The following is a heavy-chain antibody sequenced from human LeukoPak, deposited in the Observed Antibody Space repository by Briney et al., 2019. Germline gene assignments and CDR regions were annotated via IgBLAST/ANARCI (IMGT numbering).Heavy chain of an antibody. CDR3: AKMGGGSSGWYVY. CDR2: IRYDGSNK. J-gene: IGHJ4*02. V-gene: IGHV3-30*02. D-gene: IGHD6-19*01. Sequence: GGSLRLSCAASGFTFSSYGMHWVRQAPGRGLEWVAFIRYDGSNKYYADSVKGRFTISRDNSKNTLYLQMNSLRAEDTAVYYCAKMGGGSSGWYVYWGQGTLVTVSS. CDR1: GFTFSSYG.